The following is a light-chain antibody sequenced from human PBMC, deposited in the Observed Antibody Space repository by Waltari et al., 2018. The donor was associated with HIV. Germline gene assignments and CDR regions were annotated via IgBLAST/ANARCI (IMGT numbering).Light chain of an antibody. CDR2: EVS. CDR1: TSAVGGYNS. J-gene: IGLJ2*01. V-gene: IGLV2-8*01. Sequence: QSALTQPPSASGSPGPSVTLSCTGTTSAVGGYNSVSWYQQHPGKAPKLRIYEVSKRPSGVPDRFSGSKSGNTASLTVSGLQAEDEADYYCSSYAGSNNFGVFGGGTKLTVL. CDR3: SSYAGSNNFGV.